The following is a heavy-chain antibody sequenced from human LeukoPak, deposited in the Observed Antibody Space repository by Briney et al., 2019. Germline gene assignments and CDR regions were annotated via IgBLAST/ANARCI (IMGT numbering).Heavy chain of an antibody. CDR1: GGTFSSYA. D-gene: IGHD3-22*01. CDR3: ASLRAPGHYDSSGYYDY. CDR2: IIPIFGTA. V-gene: IGHV1-69*01. Sequence: EASVTVSCKASGGTFSSYAISWVRQAPGQGLEWMGGIIPIFGTANYAQKFQGRVTITADESTSTAYMELSSLRSEDTAVYYCASLRAPGHYDSSGYYDYWGQGTLVTVSS. J-gene: IGHJ4*02.